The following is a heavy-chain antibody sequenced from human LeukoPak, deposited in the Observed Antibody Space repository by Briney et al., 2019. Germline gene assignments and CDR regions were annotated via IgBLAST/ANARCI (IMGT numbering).Heavy chain of an antibody. Sequence: GASVKVSCKASGYTFTSSAMNWVRQAPGQGLEWMGWINTDTGNPTYAQGLTGRFVFSLDTSVSTAYLQINSLNAEDTAVYYCARQGPGYCGTTSCYGVDYWGQGTLVTVSS. CDR1: GYTFTSSA. J-gene: IGHJ4*02. V-gene: IGHV7-4-1*02. CDR3: ARQGPGYCGTTSCYGVDY. D-gene: IGHD2-2*01. CDR2: INTDTGNP.